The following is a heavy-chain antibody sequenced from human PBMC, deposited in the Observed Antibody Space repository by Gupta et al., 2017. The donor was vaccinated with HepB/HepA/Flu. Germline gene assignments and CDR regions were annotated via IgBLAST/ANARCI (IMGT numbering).Heavy chain of an antibody. CDR3: TKGAAKYQLPSAVDY. V-gene: IGHV3-9*01. CDR1: GFTFDEYA. J-gene: IGHJ4*02. D-gene: IGHD2-2*01. CDR2: ISWHSVKI. Sequence: EVQLVESGGGLVQPGRSLRLSCAASGFTFDEYAMYWVRQGPGKGLEWVSGISWHSVKIAYADSVKGRFTVSRDNAQSSLYLQMNSLRADDTGFYFCTKGAAKYQLPSAVDYWGQGTLVTVSS.